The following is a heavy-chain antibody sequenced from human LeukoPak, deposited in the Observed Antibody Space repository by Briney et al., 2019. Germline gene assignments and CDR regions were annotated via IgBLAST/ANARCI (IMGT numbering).Heavy chain of an antibody. Sequence: SETLSLTRAAYGGSFSGYYWSWIRQPPGKGLEWIGEINHSGSTNYNPSLKSRVTISVDTSKNQFSLKLSSVTAADTAVYYCARGYGVGDYWGQGTLVTVSS. J-gene: IGHJ4*02. CDR1: GGSFSGYY. V-gene: IGHV4-34*01. CDR3: ARGYGVGDY. CDR2: INHSGST. D-gene: IGHD4-17*01.